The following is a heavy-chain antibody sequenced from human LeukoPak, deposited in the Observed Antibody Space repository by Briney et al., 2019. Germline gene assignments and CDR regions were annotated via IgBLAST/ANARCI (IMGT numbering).Heavy chain of an antibody. CDR1: GYTFTGYY. J-gene: IGHJ5*02. CDR2: INPNSGGT. V-gene: IGHV1-2*02. Sequence: ASVKVSCKASGYTFTGYYMHWVRQAPGQGLEWMGWINPNSGGTNYAQKFQGRVTMTRDTSISTAYMELSRLRSDDAAVYYCARRRSVSGARNWFDPWGQGTLVTVSS. CDR3: ARRRSVSGARNWFDP. D-gene: IGHD5/OR15-5a*01.